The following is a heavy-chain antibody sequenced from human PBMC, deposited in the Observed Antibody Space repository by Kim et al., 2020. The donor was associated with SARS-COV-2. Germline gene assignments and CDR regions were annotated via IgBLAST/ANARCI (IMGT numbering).Heavy chain of an antibody. CDR1: GYTFTSYG. CDR3: ARGGEWELPQDYYYGMDV. V-gene: IGHV1-18*01. J-gene: IGHJ6*02. Sequence: ASVKVSCKASGYTFTSYGISWVRQAPGQGLERMGCISAYNGNTNYAQKLQGRVTMTTDTSTSTAYMELRSLRSEDTAEYYCARGGEWELPQDYYYGMDVCGQGTTVTISS. D-gene: IGHD1-26*01. CDR2: ISAYNGNT.